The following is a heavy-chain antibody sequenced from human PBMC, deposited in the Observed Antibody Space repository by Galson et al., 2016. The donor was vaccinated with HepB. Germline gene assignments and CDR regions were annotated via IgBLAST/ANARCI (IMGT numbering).Heavy chain of an antibody. Sequence: SVKVSCKASGYTFTRYYIFWVRQAPGQRLEWMGWINTGYGNTKYSQKFQGRVTINWDTSASTVYMDLSSLRSEDTAVYYCARGFPSATIDFWGQGTLVAVSS. CDR3: ARGFPSATIDF. V-gene: IGHV1-3*04. CDR2: INTGYGNT. J-gene: IGHJ4*02. CDR1: GYTFTRYY.